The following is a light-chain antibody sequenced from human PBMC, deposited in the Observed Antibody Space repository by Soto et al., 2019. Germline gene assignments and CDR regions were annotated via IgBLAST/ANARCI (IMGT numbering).Light chain of an antibody. V-gene: IGKV3-15*01. Sequence: EIVMTQSPATLSVSPGERATLSCRASQSVSSNLAWYHQKPGQAPRLLIYGASTRATGIPARFSGSGSGTEFTLTISSRQSEDFAVYYCLQYNSWPPYTFGQGTKLGI. CDR1: QSVSSN. CDR2: GAS. J-gene: IGKJ2*01. CDR3: LQYNSWPPYT.